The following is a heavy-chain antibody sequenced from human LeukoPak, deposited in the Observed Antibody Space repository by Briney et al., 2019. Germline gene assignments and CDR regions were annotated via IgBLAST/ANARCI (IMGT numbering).Heavy chain of an antibody. D-gene: IGHD3-10*01. CDR1: GYTFTSYY. Sequence: AASVKVSCKASGYTFTSYYMHWVRQAPGQGLEWMGIINPSGGSTSYAQKFQGRVTMTRDMSTSTVYMELSRLRSDDTAVYYCARAGEVRGVIGDWGQGTLVTVSS. V-gene: IGHV1-46*01. J-gene: IGHJ4*02. CDR2: INPSGGST. CDR3: ARAGEVRGVIGD.